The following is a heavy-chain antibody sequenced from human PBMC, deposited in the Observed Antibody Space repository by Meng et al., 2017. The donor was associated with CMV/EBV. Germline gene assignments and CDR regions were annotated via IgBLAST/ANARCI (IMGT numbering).Heavy chain of an antibody. V-gene: IGHV3-74*01. CDR3: ARDRPWEPLDY. J-gene: IGHJ4*02. Sequence: GESLKIPRAASGFTFSSYWMHWVRQASGKGLVWVSRINSDGSSTSYADSVKGRFTISRDNAKNTLYLQMNSLRAEDTAVYYCARDRPWEPLDYWGQGTLVTVSS. D-gene: IGHD1-26*01. CDR2: INSDGSST. CDR1: GFTFSSYW.